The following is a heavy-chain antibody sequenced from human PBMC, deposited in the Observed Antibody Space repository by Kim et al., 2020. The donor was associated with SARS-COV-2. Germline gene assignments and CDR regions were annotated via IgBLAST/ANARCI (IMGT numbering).Heavy chain of an antibody. Sequence: IGYADSVKGRFTIARDNAKNSLYLQMNSLRAEDTALYYCAKDITSFDAFDIWGQGTMVTVSS. CDR3: AKDITSFDAFDI. CDR2: I. V-gene: IGHV3-9*01. D-gene: IGHD3-10*01. J-gene: IGHJ3*02.